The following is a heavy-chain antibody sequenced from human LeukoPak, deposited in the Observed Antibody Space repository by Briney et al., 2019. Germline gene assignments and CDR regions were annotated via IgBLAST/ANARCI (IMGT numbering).Heavy chain of an antibody. CDR3: ARDSEY. CDR2: IYYTGRT. CDR1: GGSISSGNYY. Sequence: SETLSLTCTVSGGSISSGNYYWAWIRQPPGQGLEWIASIYYTGRTYYNPSLKSRVTMSVDTSKNQFSLKLSSVTAAGTAVYYRARDSEYWGQGTLVTVSS. V-gene: IGHV4-39*02. J-gene: IGHJ4*02.